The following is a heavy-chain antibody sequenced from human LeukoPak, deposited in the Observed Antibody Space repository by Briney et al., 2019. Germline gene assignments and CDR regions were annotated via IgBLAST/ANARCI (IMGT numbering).Heavy chain of an antibody. J-gene: IGHJ3*02. Sequence: GGSLRLSCAASGFTFSSYSMNWVRQAPGKGLEWVSSISSSSSYIYYADSVKGRFTISRDNAKNSLYLQMNSLRAEDTAVYYCARDFTPTHPYYYDSSGDAFDIWGQGTMVTVSS. CDR2: ISSSSSYI. CDR1: GFTFSSYS. D-gene: IGHD3-22*01. CDR3: ARDFTPTHPYYYDSSGDAFDI. V-gene: IGHV3-21*01.